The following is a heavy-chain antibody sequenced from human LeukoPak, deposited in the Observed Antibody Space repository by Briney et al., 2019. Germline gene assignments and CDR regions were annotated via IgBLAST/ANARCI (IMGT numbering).Heavy chain of an antibody. CDR1: GFTFSAYA. Sequence: GGSLRLSCAASGFTFSAYAMSWVRQAPGKGLEWVSAISGSGTNTYYADSVKGRFTISRDNSKNTLYLQMDSLRAEDTAVYHCAKDTSGGNDYFDSWGQGTLVTVSS. CDR3: AKDTSGGNDYFDS. CDR2: ISGSGTNT. D-gene: IGHD3-16*01. J-gene: IGHJ4*02. V-gene: IGHV3-23*01.